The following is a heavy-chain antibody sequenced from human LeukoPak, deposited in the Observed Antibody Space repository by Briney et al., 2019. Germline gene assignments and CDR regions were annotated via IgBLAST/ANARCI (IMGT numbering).Heavy chain of an antibody. D-gene: IGHD3-10*01. CDR3: ARDRGGSGSYYDLAY. V-gene: IGHV1-2*02. CDR1: GYTFTGYY. Sequence: ASVKVSCKASGYTFTGYYMHWVRQAPGQGLEWMGWINPNSGGTNYAQKFQGRVAMARDTSISTTYMELTRLTSDDTAVYYCARDRGGSGSYYDLAYWGQGTLVTVSS. J-gene: IGHJ4*02. CDR2: INPNSGGT.